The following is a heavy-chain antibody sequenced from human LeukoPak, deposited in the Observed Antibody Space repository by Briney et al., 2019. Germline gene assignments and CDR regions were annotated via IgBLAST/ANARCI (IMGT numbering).Heavy chain of an antibody. D-gene: IGHD3-22*01. CDR1: GDSVSSNSAA. CDR2: TYYRSKWYN. J-gene: IGHJ4*02. Sequence: SQTLSLTCAISGDSVSSNSAAWNWIRQSPSRGLEWLGRTYYRSKWYNDYAVSVKSRITINPDTSKNQFSLQLNSETPADTAVYYCARAALDSSGYFPFVFDYWGQGTLVTVSS. CDR3: ARAALDSSGYFPFVFDY. V-gene: IGHV6-1*01.